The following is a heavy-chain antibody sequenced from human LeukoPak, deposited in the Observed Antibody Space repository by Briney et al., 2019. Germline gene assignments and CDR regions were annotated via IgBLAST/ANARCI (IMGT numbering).Heavy chain of an antibody. D-gene: IGHD4-23*01. J-gene: IGHJ4*02. CDR1: GFPFSSYS. V-gene: IGHV3-33*08. CDR2: IWYDGSNK. CDR3: AREGPRGNSQFDY. Sequence: GSLRLSCAASGFPFSSYSMTWVRQAPGKGLEWVALIWYDGSNKYYTDPVKGRLTISRDNSKDTLFLQMNSLRVEDTAVYYCAREGPRGNSQFDYWGQGTLVTVSS.